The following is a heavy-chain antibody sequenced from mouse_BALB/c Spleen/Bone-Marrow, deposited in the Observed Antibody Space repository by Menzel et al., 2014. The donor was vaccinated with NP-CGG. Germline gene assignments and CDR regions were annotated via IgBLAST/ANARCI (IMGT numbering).Heavy chain of an antibody. D-gene: IGHD2-3*01. J-gene: IGHJ4*01. CDR3: VREDGHLHYYSMDY. CDR1: GFSLTSYG. CDR2: IWAGGST. V-gene: IGHV2-9*02. Sequence: VKLVESGPGLVAPSQSLSIPCTVSGFSLTSYGVHWVRQPPGKGLEWLGVIWAGGSTNYNSALMSRLSISKDNSKSQVFLKMNSLQTDDTAMYYCVREDGHLHYYSMDYWGQGTSVTVSS.